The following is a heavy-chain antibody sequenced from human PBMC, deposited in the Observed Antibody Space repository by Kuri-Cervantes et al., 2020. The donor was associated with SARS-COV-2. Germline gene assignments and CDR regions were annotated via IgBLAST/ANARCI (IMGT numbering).Heavy chain of an antibody. CDR3: ARSGDYSRGVTYYYMDV. Sequence: GSLRLSCTVSGGSISSYYWSWIRQPPGQGLEWLGYIYYSGSTKYNPPLESRVTISLDTSRNQFSLKLSSVTAADSAVYYCARSGDYSRGVTYYYMDVWDKGTTVTVSS. CDR2: IYYSGST. CDR1: GGSISSYY. V-gene: IGHV4-59*12. J-gene: IGHJ6*03. D-gene: IGHD3-22*01.